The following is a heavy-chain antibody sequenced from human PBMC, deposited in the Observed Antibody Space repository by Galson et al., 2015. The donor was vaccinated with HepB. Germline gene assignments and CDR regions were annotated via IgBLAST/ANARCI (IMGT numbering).Heavy chain of an antibody. D-gene: IGHD5-12*01. CDR3: AKDIGGYLRGLDY. CDR1: GFTFDDYA. V-gene: IGHV3-9*01. CDR2: ISWNSGSI. J-gene: IGHJ4*02. Sequence: SLRLSCAASGFTFDDYAMHWVRQAPGKGLEWVSGISWNSGSIGYVDSVKGRFTISRDNAKNSLYLQMNSLRAEDTALYYCAKDIGGYLRGLDYWGQGTLVTVSS.